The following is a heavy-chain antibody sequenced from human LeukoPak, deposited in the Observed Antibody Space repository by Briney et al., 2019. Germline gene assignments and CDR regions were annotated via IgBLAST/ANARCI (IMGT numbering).Heavy chain of an antibody. CDR3: AREPEVGLSAFDI. CDR2: IIPIFGTA. J-gene: IGHJ3*02. V-gene: IGHV1-69*13. Sequence: SVKVSCKAFGGTFSSYAISWVRQAPGQGLEWMGGIIPIFGTANYAQKFQGRVTITADESTSTAYMELSSLRSEDTAVYYCAREPEVGLSAFDIWGQGTMVTVSS. CDR1: GGTFSSYA. D-gene: IGHD1-26*01.